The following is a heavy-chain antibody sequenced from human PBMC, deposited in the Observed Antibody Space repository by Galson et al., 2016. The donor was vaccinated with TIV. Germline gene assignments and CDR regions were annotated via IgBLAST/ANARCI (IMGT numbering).Heavy chain of an antibody. CDR3: ARSRYFDSTDYYYGEDAFDI. Sequence: SVKVSCKASGGPFTSYSIIWVRQAPGHGLEWMGRITPILDVATYAQKFQDRVTITADKSTSTAYMDLSNLRSADTAVYYCARSRYFDSTDYYYGEDAFDIWGQGTLVTVS. CDR1: GGPFTSYS. CDR2: ITPILDVA. V-gene: IGHV1-69*02. J-gene: IGHJ3*02. D-gene: IGHD3-22*01.